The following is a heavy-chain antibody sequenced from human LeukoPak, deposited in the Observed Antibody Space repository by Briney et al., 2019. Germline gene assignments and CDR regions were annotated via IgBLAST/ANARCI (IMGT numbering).Heavy chain of an antibody. J-gene: IGHJ3*02. Sequence: GASVKVSCKASGYTFTSYDINWVRQATGQGLEWMGWMNPNSGNTSYAQKFQGRVTMTRNTSISTAYMELSSLRSEDTAVYYCARAFGELLYDGTFDIWGQGTMVTVSS. CDR2: MNPNSGNT. CDR3: ARAFGELLYDGTFDI. D-gene: IGHD3-10*01. V-gene: IGHV1-8*01. CDR1: GYTFTSYD.